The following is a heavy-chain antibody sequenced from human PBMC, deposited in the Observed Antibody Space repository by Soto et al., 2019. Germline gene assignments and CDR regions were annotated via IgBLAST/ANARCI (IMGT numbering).Heavy chain of an antibody. CDR3: ARDPGDPQPFSFDY. Sequence: QVQLVESGGGVVQPGRSLRLSCAASGFTFSSYGMHWVRQAPGKGLEWVAVIWYDGSNKYYADSVKGRFTISRDNSKNTLYLQMNSLRAEDTAVYYCARDPGDPQPFSFDYWGQGTLVTVSS. CDR2: IWYDGSNK. D-gene: IGHD2-21*02. J-gene: IGHJ4*02. V-gene: IGHV3-33*01. CDR1: GFTFSSYG.